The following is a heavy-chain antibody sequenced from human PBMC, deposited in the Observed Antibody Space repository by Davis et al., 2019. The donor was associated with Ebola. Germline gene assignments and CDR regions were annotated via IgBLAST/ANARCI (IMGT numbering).Heavy chain of an antibody. CDR1: GGSFSGYY. CDR2: INHSGST. J-gene: IGHJ4*02. V-gene: IGHV4-34*01. D-gene: IGHD5-18*01. Sequence: GSLRLSCAVYGGSFSGYYWSWIRQPPGKRLEWIGEINHSGSTNYNPSLKSRVTISVDTSKNQFSLKLSSVTAADTAVYYCARDAGYSYGLDYWGQGTLVTVSS. CDR3: ARDAGYSYGLDY.